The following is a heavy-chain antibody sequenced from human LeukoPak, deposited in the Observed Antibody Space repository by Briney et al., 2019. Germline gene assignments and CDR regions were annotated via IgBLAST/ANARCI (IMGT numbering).Heavy chain of an antibody. D-gene: IGHD5-12*01. Sequence: ASVKVSCKASGYTFTSYDINWVRQATGQGLEWMGWMNPNSGNTGYAQKFQGRVTMTRNTPVSTAYMELSSLRSEDTAVYYCARGYSGYDWGFYYYYGMDVWGQGTTVTVSS. J-gene: IGHJ6*02. CDR3: ARGYSGYDWGFYYYYGMDV. V-gene: IGHV1-8*01. CDR1: GYTFTSYD. CDR2: MNPNSGNT.